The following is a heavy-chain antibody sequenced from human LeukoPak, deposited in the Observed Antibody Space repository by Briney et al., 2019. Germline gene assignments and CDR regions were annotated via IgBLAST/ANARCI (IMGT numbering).Heavy chain of an antibody. J-gene: IGHJ6*03. V-gene: IGHV3-21*01. D-gene: IGHD2-2*01. Sequence: GGSLRLSCAASGFTFSTYSMNWVRQAPGKGLEWLSSISSSSSAIYYANSVQGRFTISRDNAKNSLYLQMNTLRAGDAAVYYCARDSVVPAAQSYYYYYYMDVWGKGTTVTVSS. CDR2: ISSSSSAI. CDR1: GFTFSTYS. CDR3: ARDSVVPAAQSYYYYYYMDV.